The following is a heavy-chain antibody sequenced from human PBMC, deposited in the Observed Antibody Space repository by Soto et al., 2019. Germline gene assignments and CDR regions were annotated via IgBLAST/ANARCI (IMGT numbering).Heavy chain of an antibody. CDR2: IFHSGST. Sequence: QVQLQESGPGLVKPSGTLSLTCAVSGGSISSNNWWSWVRQPPGKGLEWIGEIFHSGSTHYSPSLKRRVTISVDKSKNHFSLNLTSVTAADMAVYYCARVYSGSYSDSWGQGTLVTVSS. CDR3: ARVYSGSYSDS. D-gene: IGHD1-26*01. V-gene: IGHV4-4*02. J-gene: IGHJ4*02. CDR1: GGSISSNNW.